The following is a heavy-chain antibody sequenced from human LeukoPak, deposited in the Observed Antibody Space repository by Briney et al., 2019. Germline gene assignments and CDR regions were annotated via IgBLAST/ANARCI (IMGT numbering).Heavy chain of an antibody. D-gene: IGHD3-3*01. CDR3: AREDHYYDFWSGYFPVFDY. Sequence: PGGSLRLSCAASGFTFSSYWMHWVRQAPGKGLVWVSRINSDGSNTIYADSVKGRFTISRDNAKNTLYLQMNSLRAEDTAVYYCAREDHYYDFWSGYFPVFDYWGQGTLVTVSS. CDR2: INSDGSNT. CDR1: GFTFSSYW. J-gene: IGHJ4*02. V-gene: IGHV3-74*01.